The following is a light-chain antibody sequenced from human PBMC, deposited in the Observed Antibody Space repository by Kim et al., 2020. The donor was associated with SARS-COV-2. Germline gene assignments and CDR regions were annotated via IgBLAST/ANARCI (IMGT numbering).Light chain of an antibody. CDR3: QQYNNFPRT. CDR1: QSVSSN. V-gene: IGKV3-15*01. Sequence: GSPGERATLSCRASQSVSSNLAWYQQKPGQAPRLLIYGASTRATAIPARFSGSGSGTDFTLTISSLQSEDFAVYYCQQYNNFPRTFGQGTKVDIK. CDR2: GAS. J-gene: IGKJ1*01.